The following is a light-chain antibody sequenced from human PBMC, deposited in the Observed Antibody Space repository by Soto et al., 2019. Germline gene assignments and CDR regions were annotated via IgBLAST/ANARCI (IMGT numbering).Light chain of an antibody. Sequence: DIQMTQSPSSLSASVGDRVTITCRASQAIGNYLAWYQQKPGKVPKLLIYTASTLQSGVPFRFSGSGSGTDVTLTISNLQPEDGAIYYCQKYNSAPWTVGQGTKVEIK. V-gene: IGKV1-27*01. CDR1: QAIGNY. CDR3: QKYNSAPWT. J-gene: IGKJ1*01. CDR2: TAS.